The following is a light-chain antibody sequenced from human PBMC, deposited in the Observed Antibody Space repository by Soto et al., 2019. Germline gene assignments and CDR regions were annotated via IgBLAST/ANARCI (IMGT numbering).Light chain of an antibody. Sequence: TLSLSPGERATLSCRASQSVSSSYLTWYKQKPGQAPRLLIYGASSKATGNPDRFSGSGSGTDFTFTISRLEHEDFAVYYREQYGISSLTFGGENKVDIK. CDR3: EQYGISSLT. J-gene: IGKJ4*01. CDR2: GAS. V-gene: IGKV3-20*01. CDR1: QSVSSSY.